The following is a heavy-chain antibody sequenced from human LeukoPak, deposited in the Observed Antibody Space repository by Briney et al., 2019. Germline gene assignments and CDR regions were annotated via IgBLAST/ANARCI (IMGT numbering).Heavy chain of an antibody. CDR1: GGTFSSYA. D-gene: IGHD1-26*01. V-gene: IGHV1-69*05. J-gene: IGHJ3*02. CDR2: IIPIFGTA. CDR3: ARSSGSYVPDAFDI. Sequence: SVKVSCKASGGTFSSYAISWVRQAPGQGLEWMGGIIPIFGTANYAQKFQGRVTITTDESTSTAYMELSSVRSEDTAVCYCARSSGSYVPDAFDIWGQGTMVTVSS.